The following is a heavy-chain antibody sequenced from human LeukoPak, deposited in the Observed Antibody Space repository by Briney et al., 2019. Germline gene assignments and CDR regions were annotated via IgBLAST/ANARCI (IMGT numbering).Heavy chain of an antibody. Sequence: ASVKVSCKASGYTFTSYDINWVRQAPGQGLEWIGWMNPNSGNTGYAQKFQGRVTMTRNTSISTAYMELSSLRSEDTAVYYCARGNWVDYYYGMDVWGQGTTVTVSS. CDR1: GYTFTSYD. V-gene: IGHV1-8*01. CDR3: ARGNWVDYYYGMDV. J-gene: IGHJ6*02. D-gene: IGHD7-27*01. CDR2: MNPNSGNT.